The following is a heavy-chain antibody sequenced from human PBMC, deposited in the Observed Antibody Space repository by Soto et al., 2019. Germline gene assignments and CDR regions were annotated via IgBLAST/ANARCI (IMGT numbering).Heavy chain of an antibody. Sequence: SETLSLTCAVSGGSISSSNWWSWVRQPPGKGLEWIGEIYHSGSTNYNPSLKSRVTISVDKSKNQFSLKLSSVTAADTAVYYCARAGDYYDSSGYYWFDPWGQGTLVTVSS. V-gene: IGHV4-4*02. D-gene: IGHD3-22*01. J-gene: IGHJ5*02. CDR1: GGSISSSNW. CDR3: ARAGDYYDSSGYYWFDP. CDR2: IYHSGST.